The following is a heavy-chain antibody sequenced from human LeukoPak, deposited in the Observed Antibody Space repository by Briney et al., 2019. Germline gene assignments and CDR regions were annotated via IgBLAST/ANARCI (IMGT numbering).Heavy chain of an antibody. CDR1: GGSISSYY. D-gene: IGHD3-22*01. CDR3: ARGGSGYYQNPEYFQH. J-gene: IGHJ1*01. V-gene: IGHV4-59*12. CDR2: IYYSGST. Sequence: SETLSLTRTVSGGSISSYYWSWIRQPPGKGLEWIGYIYYSGSTNYNPSLKSRVTISVDTSKNQFSLKLSSVTAADTAVYYCARGGSGYYQNPEYFQHWGQGTLVTVSS.